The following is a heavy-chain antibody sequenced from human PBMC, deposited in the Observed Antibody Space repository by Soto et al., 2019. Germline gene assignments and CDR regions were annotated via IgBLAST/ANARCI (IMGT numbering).Heavy chain of an antibody. Sequence: VGSLRLSCVASGFSLSNYNMNWVRQAPGKGLEWVSYITDSSDTVHYADSVRGRFTISRDNAESSLYLQMNSLRDEDTAVYFCARDFGHGYYLDYWGRGTLVTVSS. CDR2: ITDSSDTV. CDR3: ARDFGHGYYLDY. D-gene: IGHD3-3*01. V-gene: IGHV3-48*02. CDR1: GFSLSNYN. J-gene: IGHJ4*02.